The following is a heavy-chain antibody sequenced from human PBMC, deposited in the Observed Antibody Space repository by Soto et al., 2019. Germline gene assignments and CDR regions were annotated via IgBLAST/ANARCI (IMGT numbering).Heavy chain of an antibody. Sequence: SETLSLTCTVSGGSISSSSYYWGWIRQPPGKGLEWIGSIYYSGSTYYNPSLKSRVTISVDTSKNQFSLKLSSVTAADTAVYYCARQKMYCSSTSCPFDYWGQGTLVTVSS. CDR2: IYYSGST. D-gene: IGHD2-2*01. V-gene: IGHV4-39*01. CDR1: GGSISSSSYY. J-gene: IGHJ4*02. CDR3: ARQKMYCSSTSCPFDY.